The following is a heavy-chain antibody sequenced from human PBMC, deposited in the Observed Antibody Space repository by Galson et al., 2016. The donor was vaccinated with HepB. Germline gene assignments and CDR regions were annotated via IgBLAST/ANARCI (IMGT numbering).Heavy chain of an antibody. J-gene: IGHJ3*01. CDR2: TSDSGSSR. CDR3: AREVLFSSGYYDVFDL. Sequence: SLRLSCAASGFVFSDYFMSWISQVPGKGLEWVSFTSDSGSSRLYADSVKGRFTISRDTAKNSVYLQMNGLRVEDTAVYYCAREVLFSSGYYDVFDLWGQGTMVTVSP. CDR1: GFVFSDYF. D-gene: IGHD3-22*01. V-gene: IGHV3-11*01.